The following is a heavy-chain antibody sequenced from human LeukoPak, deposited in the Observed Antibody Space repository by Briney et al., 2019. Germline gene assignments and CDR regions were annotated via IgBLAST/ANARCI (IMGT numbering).Heavy chain of an antibody. V-gene: IGHV3-20*04. CDR1: GSTFDDYG. Sequence: GWSLRLSCEDSGSTFDDYGVSWVRQVPGRGLEWVCGINWDGTNTHYADSVKGRFTISRDNAKNSLFLEMTNLRAEDTAFYYCARDVSSNWYSFNFRGQGILVTVST. CDR2: INWDGTNT. CDR3: ARDVSSNWYSFNF. J-gene: IGHJ4*02. D-gene: IGHD6-13*01.